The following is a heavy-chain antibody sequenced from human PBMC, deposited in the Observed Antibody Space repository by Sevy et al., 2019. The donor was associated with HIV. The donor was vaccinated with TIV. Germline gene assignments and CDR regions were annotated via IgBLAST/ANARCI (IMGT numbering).Heavy chain of an antibody. V-gene: IGHV3-53*01. D-gene: IGHD3-3*01. CDR3: ARGMILEGSWCGMDV. CDR2: IFSGGST. J-gene: IGHJ6*02. CDR1: EFTVSSNY. Sequence: GGSLRLSCAVSEFTVSSNYMTWVRQAPGKGLEWVSVIFSGGSTYYADSVKGRFTISRDNSRNTLSLQMNSLRAEDTAVYYCARGMILEGSWCGMDVWGQGTTVTDSS.